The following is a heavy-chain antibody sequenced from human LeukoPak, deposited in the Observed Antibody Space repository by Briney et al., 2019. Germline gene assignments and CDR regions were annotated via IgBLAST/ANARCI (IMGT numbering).Heavy chain of an antibody. CDR3: AKAISLIAAAGPQGGY. J-gene: IGHJ4*02. D-gene: IGHD6-13*01. Sequence: GGSLRLSCAASGFTFSSYGMHWVRQAPGKGLEWVAVISYDGSNKYYADSVKGRFTISRDNSKNTLYLQMNSLRAEDTAVYYCAKAISLIAAAGPQGGYWGQGTLVTVSS. V-gene: IGHV3-30*18. CDR2: ISYDGSNK. CDR1: GFTFSSYG.